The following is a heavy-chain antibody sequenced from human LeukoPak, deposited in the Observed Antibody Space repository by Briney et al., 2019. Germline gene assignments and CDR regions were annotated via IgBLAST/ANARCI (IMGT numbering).Heavy chain of an antibody. V-gene: IGHV3-21*01. J-gene: IGHJ4*02. CDR1: GFTFSNYS. CDR2: IGSSSHFR. D-gene: IGHD2-21*02. Sequence: GRSLRLSCAASGFTFSNYSMNWVRQPPGKGLEWVSSIGSSSHFRYYADSLKGRVTISRDNAKNSLYLQMNSLRAEDTAVYYCARSCDGDCYSDYWGQGTLVTVSS. CDR3: ARSCDGDCYSDY.